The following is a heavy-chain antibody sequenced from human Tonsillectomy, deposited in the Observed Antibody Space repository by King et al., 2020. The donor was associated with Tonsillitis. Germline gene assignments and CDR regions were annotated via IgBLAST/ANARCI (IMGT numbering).Heavy chain of an antibody. J-gene: IGHJ2*01. Sequence: VQLVQSGAEVKKPGASVRVSCKVSGYTLTKLSMHWVRQAPGKGLEWMGSFDPEDSETIYAQKFQGRITMTEDTSTDTAYMELSSLRSEDTAMYYCAAAPTHWYFDLWGRATLVTVSS. CDR1: GYTLTKLS. CDR3: AAAPTHWYFDL. V-gene: IGHV1-24*01. CDR2: FDPEDSET.